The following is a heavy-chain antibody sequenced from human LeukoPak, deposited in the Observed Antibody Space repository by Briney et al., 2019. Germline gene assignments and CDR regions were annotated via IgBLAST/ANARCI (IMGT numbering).Heavy chain of an antibody. CDR1: GFTFSSYW. CDR2: INSDGSST. V-gene: IGHV3-74*01. CDR3: ARAPYYYDTSGFLI. Sequence: GGSLRLSCAASGFTFSSYWMHWVRQAPGKGLVWVSRINSDGSSTTYADSVKGRFTISRDNAKNTLYLQMSSLRAEDTAVYYCARAPYYYDTSGFLIWGQGTMVTVSS. D-gene: IGHD3-22*01. J-gene: IGHJ3*02.